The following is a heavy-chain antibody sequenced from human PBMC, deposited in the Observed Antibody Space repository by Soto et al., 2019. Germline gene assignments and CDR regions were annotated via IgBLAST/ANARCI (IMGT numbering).Heavy chain of an antibody. D-gene: IGHD3-10*01. CDR3: ANSVRPLNWFDP. Sequence: EVQLLESGGDLVQPGGSLRLSCAASGITFSAYAMSWVRQAPGKGLEWVSGISGSGGSIYYADSVKGRFTISRDNSKNTLYLQMNSLRAEATAVYYCANSVRPLNWFDPWGQGTLVTVSS. J-gene: IGHJ5*02. CDR2: ISGSGGSI. CDR1: GITFSAYA. V-gene: IGHV3-23*01.